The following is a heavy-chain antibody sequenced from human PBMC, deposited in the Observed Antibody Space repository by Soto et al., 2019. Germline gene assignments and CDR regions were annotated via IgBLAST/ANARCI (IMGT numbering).Heavy chain of an antibody. D-gene: IGHD2-2*01. CDR3: AGQSDCWSSHFSYYYNGMAV. J-gene: IGHJ6*02. CDR1: GYTFTNYW. CDR2: IYPGESDA. V-gene: IGHV5-51*01. Sequence: EVQLVQSAAEVKKPGESLKISCKASGYTFTNYWIAWVRQMPGKGLEWMGIIYPGESDARYNPPFQGQVTISVAKSISTAFLQRRSLQATDTAMYYCAGQSDCWSSHFSYYYNGMAVWGQGTTVTVSS.